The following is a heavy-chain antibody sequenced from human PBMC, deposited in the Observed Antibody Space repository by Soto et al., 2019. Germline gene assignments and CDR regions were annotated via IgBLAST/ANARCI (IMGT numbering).Heavy chain of an antibody. D-gene: IGHD1-7*01. CDR3: AIDSRTGTTYYYGMDV. Sequence: EVQLVESGGGLVKPGGSLRLSCAASGFTFSSYSMNWVRQAPGKGLEWVSSISSSSSYIYYADSVKGRFTISRDNAKNSLYLQMNSLRAEDTAVYYCAIDSRTGTTYYYGMDVWGQGTTVTVSS. CDR2: ISSSSSYI. CDR1: GFTFSSYS. J-gene: IGHJ6*02. V-gene: IGHV3-21*01.